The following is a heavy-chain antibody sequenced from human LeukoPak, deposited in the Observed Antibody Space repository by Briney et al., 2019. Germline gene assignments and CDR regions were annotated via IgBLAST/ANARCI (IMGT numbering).Heavy chain of an antibody. Sequence: SETLSLTCAVYGGSFSGYYWSWIRQPPRKGLEWIGEINHSGSTNYNPSLKSRVTISVDTSKNQFSLKLSSVTAADTAVYYCARVSVVTAMRSYYYGMDVWGQGTTVTVSS. CDR1: GGSFSGYY. D-gene: IGHD2-21*02. CDR3: ARVSVVTAMRSYYYGMDV. J-gene: IGHJ6*02. CDR2: INHSGST. V-gene: IGHV4-34*01.